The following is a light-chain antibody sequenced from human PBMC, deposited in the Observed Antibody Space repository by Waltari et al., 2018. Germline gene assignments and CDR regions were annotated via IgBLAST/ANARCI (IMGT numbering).Light chain of an antibody. CDR1: NIERKR. V-gene: IGLV3-21*04. J-gene: IGLJ3*02. CDR2: YDR. CDR3: QVWDDTNNSGV. Sequence: YVVTQPPSVSVAPGKTARLTCEGENIERKRVNWYQQKPGQAPVLVMFYDRDRPSGIPERFSGSNSGNTATLTINWVEPGDEADYHCQVWDDTNNSGVFGGGTKLTVL.